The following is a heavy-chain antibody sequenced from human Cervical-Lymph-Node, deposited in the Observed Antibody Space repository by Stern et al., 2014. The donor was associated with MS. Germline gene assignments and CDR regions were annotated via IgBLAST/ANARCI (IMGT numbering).Heavy chain of an antibody. Sequence: QVQLVQSGAEVRKPGSSVRVSCKTSGGTFSSYTISWVRQVPGQGLEWMGRIIPMYDIANYAQKFQGRVTITADKSTSTAYMELSSLRSEDTAVYYCARVPLVVLVPTRGDAFDIWGQGTMVTVPS. J-gene: IGHJ3*02. CDR1: GGTFSSYT. CDR2: IIPMYDIA. D-gene: IGHD2-21*01. V-gene: IGHV1-69*09. CDR3: ARVPLVVLVPTRGDAFDI.